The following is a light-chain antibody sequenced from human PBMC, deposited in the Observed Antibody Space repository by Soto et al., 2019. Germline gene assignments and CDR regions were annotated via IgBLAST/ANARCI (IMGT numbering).Light chain of an antibody. Sequence: DIVMTQSPDSLAVSLGERATINCKSSQGVLFSTNNKNFLAWYQQKPGQPPKLLLYWASTRESGVPDRFSGSGSGTDFTLTISSLQAEDVALYYCQQYYSPPYTFGQGTKVDIK. CDR1: QGVLFSTNNKNF. J-gene: IGKJ2*01. V-gene: IGKV4-1*01. CDR3: QQYYSPPYT. CDR2: WAS.